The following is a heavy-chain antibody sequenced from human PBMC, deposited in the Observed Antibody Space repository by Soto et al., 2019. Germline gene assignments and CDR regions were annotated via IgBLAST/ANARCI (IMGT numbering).Heavy chain of an antibody. J-gene: IGHJ6*02. CDR2: ISSSSSYI. Sequence: GGSLRLSCAASGFTFSSYSMNWVRQAPGKGLEWVSSISSSSSYIYYADSVKGRFTISRDNAKNSLYLQMNSLRAEDTAVYYCARGLVYAILGPRVPDLSYYGMDVWGQGTTVTVSS. V-gene: IGHV3-21*01. CDR3: ARGLVYAILGPRVPDLSYYGMDV. D-gene: IGHD2-8*01. CDR1: GFTFSSYS.